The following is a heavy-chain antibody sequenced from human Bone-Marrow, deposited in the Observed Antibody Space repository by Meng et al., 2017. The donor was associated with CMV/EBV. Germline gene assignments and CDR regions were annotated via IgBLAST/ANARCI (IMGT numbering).Heavy chain of an antibody. CDR1: GGSISSSSYY. V-gene: IGHV4-39*07. CDR2: IYHSGST. CDR3: ARKRGIVVVPAAIGGGGRHYYYYGMDV. J-gene: IGHJ6*02. Sequence: SETLFLTCTVSGGSISSSSYYWGWIRQPPGKGLEWIGEIYHSGSTNYNPSLKSRVTISVDKSKNQFSLKLSSVTAADTAVYYCARKRGIVVVPAAIGGGGRHYYYYGMDVWGQRTTVTVSS. D-gene: IGHD2-2*02.